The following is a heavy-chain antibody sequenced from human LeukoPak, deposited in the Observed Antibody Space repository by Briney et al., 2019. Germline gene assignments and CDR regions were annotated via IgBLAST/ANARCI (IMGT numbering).Heavy chain of an antibody. Sequence: GGSLRHSCAASGFTFSSYAMSWVRQAPGKGLEWVSAISGSGGSTYYADSVKGRFTISRDNSKNTLYLQMNSLRAEDTAVYYCAKGYMITFGGVIEYWGQGTLVTVSS. CDR2: ISGSGGST. CDR3: AKGYMITFGGVIEY. D-gene: IGHD3-16*02. V-gene: IGHV3-23*01. CDR1: GFTFSSYA. J-gene: IGHJ4*02.